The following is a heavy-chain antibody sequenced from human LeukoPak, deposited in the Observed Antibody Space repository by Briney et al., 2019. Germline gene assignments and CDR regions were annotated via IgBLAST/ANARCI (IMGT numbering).Heavy chain of an antibody. Sequence: ASVKVSCKASGYTFTSYAMRWVRQAPGQRLEWMGWINAGNGNTKYSQKFQGRVTITRDTSASTAYMELSSLRSEDTAVYYCARGAWQWLVFDYWGQGTLVTVSS. CDR1: GYTFTSYA. V-gene: IGHV1-3*01. D-gene: IGHD6-19*01. CDR3: ARGAWQWLVFDY. CDR2: INAGNGNT. J-gene: IGHJ4*02.